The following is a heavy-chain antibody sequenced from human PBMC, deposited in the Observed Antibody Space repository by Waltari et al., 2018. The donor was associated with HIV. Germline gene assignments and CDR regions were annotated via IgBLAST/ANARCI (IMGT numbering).Heavy chain of an antibody. V-gene: IGHV4-34*01. D-gene: IGHD4-17*01. CDR2: INHSGST. Sequence: VQLQQWGAGLLKPSETLSLTCAVSGGSFSGYYWSWIRQSPGKGLEWLGQINHSGSTNDNPSLQSRVTMSVDTSKNHFSLNLSSVTAADSAVYHCARQHDYGGPTSKYYQYYGMDVWGQGTTVTVS. CDR1: GGSFSGYY. CDR3: ARQHDYGGPTSKYYQYYGMDV. J-gene: IGHJ6*02.